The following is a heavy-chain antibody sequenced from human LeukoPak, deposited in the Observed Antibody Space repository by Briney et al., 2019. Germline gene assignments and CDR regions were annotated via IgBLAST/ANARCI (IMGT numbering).Heavy chain of an antibody. CDR2: IYPGDSDT. Sequence: GESLKISCEGSGYSFNSYWIGWVRQMPGKGLEWMGLIYPGDSDTRYSPSFQGQVTISADNSISTAYLQWSSLKTSDTAMYYCARRYYDSSGYSRHFDYWGQGTLVTVSS. CDR1: GYSFNSYW. V-gene: IGHV5-51*01. D-gene: IGHD3-22*01. J-gene: IGHJ4*02. CDR3: ARRYYDSSGYSRHFDY.